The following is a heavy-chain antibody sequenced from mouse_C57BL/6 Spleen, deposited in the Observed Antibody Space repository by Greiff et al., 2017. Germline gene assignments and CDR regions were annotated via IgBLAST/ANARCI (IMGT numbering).Heavy chain of an antibody. CDR3: ARLDSLAY. Sequence: QVQLQQPGAELVKPGASVKLSCKASGYTFTSYWMQWVKQRPGQGLEWIGEIDPSDSYTNYNQKFKGKATLTVDTSSSTAYMQLSSLTSEDSAVYYCARLDSLAYWGQGTLVTVSA. V-gene: IGHV1-50*01. CDR2: IDPSDSYT. CDR1: GYTFTSYW. J-gene: IGHJ3*01.